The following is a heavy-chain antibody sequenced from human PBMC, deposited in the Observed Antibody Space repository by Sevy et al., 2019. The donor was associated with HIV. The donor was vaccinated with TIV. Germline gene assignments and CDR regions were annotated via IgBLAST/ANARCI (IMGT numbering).Heavy chain of an antibody. CDR2: ISSSGGST. CDR3: AKEDTSGFY. J-gene: IGHJ4*02. Sequence: GGSLRLSCAASGFTFISYSMSWVRQAPGKGLEWVSSISSSGGSTYYADSVKGRFTISRDNSNNILDLQMNSLRADDTAVYYCAKEDTSGFYWGQGTLVTVSP. CDR1: GFTFISYS. D-gene: IGHD3-22*01. V-gene: IGHV3-23*01.